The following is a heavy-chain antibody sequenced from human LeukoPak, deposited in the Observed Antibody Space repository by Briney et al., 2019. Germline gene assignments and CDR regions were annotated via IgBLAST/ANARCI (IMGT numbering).Heavy chain of an antibody. CDR1: GFTFSSYG. J-gene: IGHJ5*02. D-gene: IGHD6-19*01. Sequence: PGGSLRLSCAASGFTFSSYGMHWVRQAPGKGLEWVAVISYDGSNKYYADSVKGRFTISRDNSKNTLYLQMNSLRAEDTAVYYCAKGSGSGWYNWFDPWGQGTLVTVSS. V-gene: IGHV3-30*18. CDR3: AKGSGSGWYNWFDP. CDR2: ISYDGSNK.